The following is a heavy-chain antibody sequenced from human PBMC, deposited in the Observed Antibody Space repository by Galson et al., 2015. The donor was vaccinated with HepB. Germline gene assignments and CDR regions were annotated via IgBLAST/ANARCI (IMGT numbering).Heavy chain of an antibody. V-gene: IGHV1-69*13. CDR3: ARDSCSSTSCYIHPNYYYYYMDV. CDR2: IIPIFGTA. CDR1: GGTFSSYA. D-gene: IGHD2-2*02. J-gene: IGHJ6*03. Sequence: SVKVSCKASGGTFSSYAISWVRQAPGQGLEWMGGIIPIFGTANYAQKFQGRVTITADESTSTAYMELSSLRSEDTAVYYCARDSCSSTSCYIHPNYYYYYMDVWGKGTTVTVSS.